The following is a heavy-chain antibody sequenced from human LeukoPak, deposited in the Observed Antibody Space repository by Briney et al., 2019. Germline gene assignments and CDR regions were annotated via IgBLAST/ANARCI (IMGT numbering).Heavy chain of an antibody. Sequence: PSETLSLTCTVSGGSISSYYWSWIRQPPGKGLEWIGYIFYSGSTNYSPSLKSRVTISIDTSKNQFSLKLSSVTAADAAVYYCARLEVRRPLGVVIINWFDPWGQGTLVTVSS. V-gene: IGHV4-59*01. J-gene: IGHJ5*02. CDR1: GGSISSYY. D-gene: IGHD3-3*01. CDR3: ARLEVRRPLGVVIINWFDP. CDR2: IFYSGST.